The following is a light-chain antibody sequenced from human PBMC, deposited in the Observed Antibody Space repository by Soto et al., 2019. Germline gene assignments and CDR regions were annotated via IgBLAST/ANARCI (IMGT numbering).Light chain of an antibody. V-gene: IGKV3D-15*01. CDR1: QSVNYD. J-gene: IGKJ1*01. CDR3: QQYNDGPPWT. Sequence: EVVMTQSPATMSVSPGERATLACRASQSVNYDLAWYQQKPGQAPRLLVYGMSTRATGIPGRFSGSGSGTEFTLTISSLQLEDSAVYFCQQYNDGPPWTFGQGTKVEVK. CDR2: GMS.